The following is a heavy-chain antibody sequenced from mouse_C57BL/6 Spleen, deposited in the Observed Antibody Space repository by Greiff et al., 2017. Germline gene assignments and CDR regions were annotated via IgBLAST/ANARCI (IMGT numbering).Heavy chain of an antibody. CDR2: ISNLAYSI. CDR1: GFTFSDYG. CDR3: ARQGYYDPLYAMDY. V-gene: IGHV5-15*04. D-gene: IGHD2-4*01. Sequence: EVTLVESGGGLVQPGGSLKLTCAASGFTFSDYGMAWVRQATRKGPEWVAFISNLAYSIYYEATVTGRFTISSENAKNTLYLEMSSLRSEDTAMYYCARQGYYDPLYAMDYWGQGTSVTVSS. J-gene: IGHJ4*01.